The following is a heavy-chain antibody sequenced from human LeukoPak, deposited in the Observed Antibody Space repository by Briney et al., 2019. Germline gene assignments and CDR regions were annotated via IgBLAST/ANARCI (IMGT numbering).Heavy chain of an antibody. J-gene: IGHJ4*02. V-gene: IGHV1-24*01. Sequence: RXAPGKGLXXMGGFDPEDGETIYAQKFQGRVTMTEDTSTDTAYMELSSLRSEDTAVYYCATERAGATYGDFDYWGQGTLVTVSS. CDR3: ATERAGATYGDFDY. CDR2: FDPEDGET. D-gene: IGHD1-26*01.